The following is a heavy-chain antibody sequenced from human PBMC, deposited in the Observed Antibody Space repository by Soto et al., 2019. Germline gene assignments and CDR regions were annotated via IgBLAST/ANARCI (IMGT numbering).Heavy chain of an antibody. CDR1: GGTFSSYA. CDR3: ARLSSAKTLHRYRDTAMPY. Sequence: SVKVSCKASGGTFSSYAISWVRQAPGQGLEWMGGIIPIFGTADYAQKFQGRVTITADKSTSTAYMELSSLRSEDTAVYYCARLSSAKTLHRYRDTAMPYWGQGTLVTVSS. V-gene: IGHV1-69*06. CDR2: IIPIFGTA. J-gene: IGHJ4*02. D-gene: IGHD5-18*01.